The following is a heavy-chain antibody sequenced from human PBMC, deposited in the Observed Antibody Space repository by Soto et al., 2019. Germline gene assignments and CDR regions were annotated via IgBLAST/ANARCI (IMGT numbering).Heavy chain of an antibody. CDR1: GGTFSIYT. CDR2: GSA. J-gene: IGHJ5*02. Sequence: QVQLVQSGAEVKKPGSSVKVSCKASGGTFSIYTISCVRQAPGQGLEWMGGSANSAQKFQCSLTVTADEYTSTVYLELSSLTSEDTAVYYCAREGPPDIALFDPWGQGTLVSVSS. V-gene: IGHV1-69*01. CDR3: AREGPPDIALFDP. D-gene: IGHD2-15*01.